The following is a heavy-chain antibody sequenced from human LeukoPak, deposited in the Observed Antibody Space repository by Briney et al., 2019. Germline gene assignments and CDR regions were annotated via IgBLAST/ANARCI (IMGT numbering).Heavy chain of an antibody. D-gene: IGHD4-17*01. CDR2: ISSSSSTI. V-gene: IGHV3-48*01. CDR1: GFTFSSYS. J-gene: IGHJ4*02. CDR3: ARDWGPDYGDDFDY. Sequence: GGSLRLSCAASGFTFSSYSMNWVRQAPGKGLEWVSYISSSSSTIYYADSVKGRFTISRDNAKNSLYLQMNSLRAEDTAVYYCARDWGPDYGDDFDYWGQGTLVTVSS.